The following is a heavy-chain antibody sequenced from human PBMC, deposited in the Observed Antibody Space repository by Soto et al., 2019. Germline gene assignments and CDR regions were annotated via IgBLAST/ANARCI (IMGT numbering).Heavy chain of an antibody. V-gene: IGHV1-18*01. J-gene: IGHJ6*02. CDR1: GYTFTSYG. D-gene: IGHD3-16*01. CDR3: ARDGALGENYYCYGMDV. Sequence: QVQLVQSGAEVKKPGASVKVSCKASGYTFTSYGISWVRQAPGQGLEWMGWISAYNGNTNYAQKLQGRVTMTTDTSTSTAYLELRSLRSDDTAVYYCARDGALGENYYCYGMDVWGQGTTVTVSS. CDR2: ISAYNGNT.